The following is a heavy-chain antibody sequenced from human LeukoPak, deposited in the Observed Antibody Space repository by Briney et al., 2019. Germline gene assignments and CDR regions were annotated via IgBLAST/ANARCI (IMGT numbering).Heavy chain of an antibody. V-gene: IGHV3-23*01. Sequence: GGSLRLSCAGSGFTFSSYAMSWVRQAPGKGREWVSAISDTGATTYDADSVKGRFTISRDNSRSTLYLQMNSLRAEDTALYYCAKDTSIGRYCTNGACSPFDYWGQGTLVTVSS. CDR2: ISDTGATT. CDR1: GFTFSSYA. J-gene: IGHJ4*02. D-gene: IGHD2-8*01. CDR3: AKDTSIGRYCTNGACSPFDY.